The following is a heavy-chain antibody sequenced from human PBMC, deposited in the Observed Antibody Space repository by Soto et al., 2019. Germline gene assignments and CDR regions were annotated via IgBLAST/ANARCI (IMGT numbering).Heavy chain of an antibody. CDR1: GFTFSDNY. V-gene: IGHV3-11*01. D-gene: IGHD6-19*01. Sequence: GGSLRLSCAASGFTFSDNYLTWIRQAPGRGLEWVAYISDSGNIIYYADSVQGRFTVSRDNAKNSLYLQMNSLSAEDTAVYYCARRTRGAGWFDPWGQGTLVTVSS. CDR3: ARRTRGAGWFDP. J-gene: IGHJ5*02. CDR2: ISDSGNII.